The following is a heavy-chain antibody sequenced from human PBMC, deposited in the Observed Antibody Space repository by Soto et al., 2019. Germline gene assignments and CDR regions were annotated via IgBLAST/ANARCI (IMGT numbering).Heavy chain of an antibody. J-gene: IGHJ6*03. D-gene: IGHD3-3*01. Sequence: PGESLKISCEGSGYSFTTYWIAWVRQMPGKGLEWMGIVYPGDSDTRYSPSFQGQVTISADKSITTAYLQWSSLKALDTAVYYCARLNRPEAGFVNYMDVWGKGTTVTAS. CDR1: GYSFTTYW. V-gene: IGHV5-51*01. CDR2: VYPGDSDT. CDR3: ARLNRPEAGFVNYMDV.